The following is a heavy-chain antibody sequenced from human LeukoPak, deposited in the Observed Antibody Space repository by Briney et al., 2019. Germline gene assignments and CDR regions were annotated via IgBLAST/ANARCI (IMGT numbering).Heavy chain of an antibody. Sequence: GGSLRLSCAAAGFTVSSYGMRWVRQAPGKGLEWVAVIWYDGSNKYYGDSVKGRFTISRDNSKKTLYLQMNSLRVEDTAVYYCARGDGYNAAESLQHWGQGTLVTVS. J-gene: IGHJ1*01. D-gene: IGHD5-24*01. V-gene: IGHV3-33*01. CDR1: GFTVSSYG. CDR2: IWYDGSNK. CDR3: ARGDGYNAAESLQH.